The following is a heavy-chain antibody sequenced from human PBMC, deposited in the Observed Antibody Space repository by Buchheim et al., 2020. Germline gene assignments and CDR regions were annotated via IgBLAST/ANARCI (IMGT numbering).Heavy chain of an antibody. J-gene: IGHJ4*02. CDR3: ARDGRNFDWLYPFDY. D-gene: IGHD3-9*01. CDR1: GLTFSCYC. CDR2: IKQDGSEK. Sequence: EVQLVDSGGGLVQPGGSLRLSCAASGLTFSCYCTSWVRQAPGKGLEWVANIKQDGSEKYYVDSVKGRFTISRDNAKNSLYLQMNRLRAEDTAVYYCARDGRNFDWLYPFDYWGQGTL. V-gene: IGHV3-7*04.